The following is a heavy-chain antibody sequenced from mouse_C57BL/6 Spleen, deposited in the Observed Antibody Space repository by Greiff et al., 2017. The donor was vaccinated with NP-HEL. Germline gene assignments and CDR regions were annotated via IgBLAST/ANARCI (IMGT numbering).Heavy chain of an antibody. J-gene: IGHJ2*01. CDR3: APTAGY. CDR2: INPNNGGT. V-gene: IGHV1-26*01. CDR1: GYTFTDYY. D-gene: IGHD3-2*01. Sequence: EVQLQQSGPELVKPGASVKISCKASGYTFTDYYMNWVKQSHGKSLEWIGDINPNNGGTSYNQKFKGKATLTVDKSSSTAYMELRSLTSEDSAVYYCAPTAGYWGQGTTLTVSS.